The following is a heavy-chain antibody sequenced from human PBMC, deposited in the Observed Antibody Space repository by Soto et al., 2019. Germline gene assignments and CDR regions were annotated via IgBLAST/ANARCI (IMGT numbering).Heavy chain of an antibody. CDR1: GYSFSSGYY. V-gene: IGHV4-38-2*01. CDR3: ARVGGYGMDV. D-gene: IGHD3-10*01. CDR2: IYHSGST. J-gene: IGHJ6*02. Sequence: PSETLSLTCAVSGYSFSSGYYWGWIRQPPGKGLEWIGSIYHSGSTYNNPSLKSRVTISVDTSKNQFSLKLSSVTAADTAVYYCARVGGYGMDVWGQGTTVTVSS.